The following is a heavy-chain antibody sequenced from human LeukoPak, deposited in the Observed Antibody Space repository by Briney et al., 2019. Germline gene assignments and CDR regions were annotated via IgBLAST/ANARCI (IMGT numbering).Heavy chain of an antibody. CDR3: ARTDYYDSSGPLGEDY. D-gene: IGHD3-22*01. J-gene: IGHJ4*02. CDR2: ISAYNGNT. CDR1: GYTFTIYG. Sequence: ASVGVSSKASGYTFTIYGISRVRQAPGQGLEWMGWISAYNGNTNYAQKLQGRVTMTTDTSTSTAYMELRSLRSDDTAVYYCARTDYYDSSGPLGEDYWGQGTLVTVSS. V-gene: IGHV1-18*01.